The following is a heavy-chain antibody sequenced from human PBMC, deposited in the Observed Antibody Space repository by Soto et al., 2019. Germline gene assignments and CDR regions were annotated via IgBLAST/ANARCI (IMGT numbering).Heavy chain of an antibody. Sequence: QVQLVQSGAEVKKPGSSVKVSCKASGGTFSSYAISWVRQAPGQGLEWMGGIIPIFGTANYAQKFQGRVTVTADEATSRAYRELSSLRSEDTAVYYCATRYSYGPEDFGSLDYWGQGTLVTVSS. V-gene: IGHV1-69*12. CDR2: IIPIFGTA. CDR1: GGTFSSYA. J-gene: IGHJ4*02. D-gene: IGHD5-18*01. CDR3: ATRYSYGPEDFGSLDY.